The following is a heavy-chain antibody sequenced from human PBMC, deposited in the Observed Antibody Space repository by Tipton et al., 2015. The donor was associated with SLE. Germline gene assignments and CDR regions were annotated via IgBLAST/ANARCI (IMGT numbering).Heavy chain of an antibody. CDR3: ARVAPTEVFDY. CDR1: GGSFSGYY. D-gene: IGHD1-1*01. V-gene: IGHV4-34*01. CDR2: INHSGST. J-gene: IGHJ4*02. Sequence: LRLSCTVYGGSFSGYYWTWIRQPPGKGLEWIGEINHSGSTKYNPSLKSRVTISVDTSKNQFSLKVSSVTAADTAVYYCARVAPTEVFDYWGQGTLVTVSS.